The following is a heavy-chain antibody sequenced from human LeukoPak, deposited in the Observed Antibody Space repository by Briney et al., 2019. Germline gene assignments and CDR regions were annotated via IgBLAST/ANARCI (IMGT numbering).Heavy chain of an antibody. CDR3: LKDPPTGDGHNNDAFDI. J-gene: IGHJ3*02. CDR2: IRFDGSKK. V-gene: IGHV3-30*02. CDR1: AFALSSYG. D-gene: IGHD7-27*01. Sequence: GGSLRLSCAASAFALSSYGMHWIRQTPGKGPEWVTFIRFDGSKKYYADSVKGRFTISRDSSNNTLHLQMNSLRPEDTAVYYCLKDPPTGDGHNNDAFDILGQGTMVTVSP.